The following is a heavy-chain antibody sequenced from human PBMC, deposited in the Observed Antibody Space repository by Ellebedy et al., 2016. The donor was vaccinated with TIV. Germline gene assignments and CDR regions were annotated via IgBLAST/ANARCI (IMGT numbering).Heavy chain of an antibody. CDR1: GFTFNTYD. CDR3: VKGAWLDY. D-gene: IGHD3-9*01. CDR2: IFGSDAST. Sequence: GESLRLSXSASGFTFNTYDMSWVRQVPGKGLEWVSVIFGSDASTFYADYVKGRFTISRDNSKNTLYLRMNSLRAEDTAIYYCVKGAWLDYWGQGALVTVSS. J-gene: IGHJ4*02. V-gene: IGHV3-23*01.